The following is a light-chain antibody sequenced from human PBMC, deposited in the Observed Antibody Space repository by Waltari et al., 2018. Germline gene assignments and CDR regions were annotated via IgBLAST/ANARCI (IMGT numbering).Light chain of an antibody. CDR2: GQN. J-gene: IGLJ2*01. Sequence: SSELTQDPTVSVALGQAVRITCQGDSLRRYYPSWYQQRPGQAPILVLYGQNSRPAGIPDLFSGSISGNTAPLTITGAQAEDEADYYCHSRDSSSTRFFGGGTRLTV. CDR1: SLRRYY. V-gene: IGLV3-19*01. CDR3: HSRDSSSTRF.